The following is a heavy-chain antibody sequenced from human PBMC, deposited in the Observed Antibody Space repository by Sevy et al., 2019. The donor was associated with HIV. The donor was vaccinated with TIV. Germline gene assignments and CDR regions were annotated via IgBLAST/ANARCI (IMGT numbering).Heavy chain of an antibody. CDR2: ISYDGSNK. CDR1: GFTSSSYA. CDR3: VGAPKTQSPFDY. D-gene: IGHD3-10*01. V-gene: IGHV3-30-3*01. Sequence: GGSLRLSCAASGFTSSSYAMHWVRQAPGKGLEWVAVISYDGSNKYYADSVKGRFTISRDNSKNTLYLQMNSLRAEDTAVYYCVGAPKTQSPFDYWGQGTLATVSS. J-gene: IGHJ4*02.